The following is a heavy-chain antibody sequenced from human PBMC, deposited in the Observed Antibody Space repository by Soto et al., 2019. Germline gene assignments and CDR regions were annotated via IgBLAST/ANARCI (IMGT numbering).Heavy chain of an antibody. V-gene: IGHV4-30-4*01. Sequence: SETLSLTSPVSGGSISSGDYYWSWIRQPPGKGLEWIGYIYYSGSTYYNPSLKSRVTISVDTSKNQFSLKLSSVTAADTAVYYCARTYYYDSSGYGFDPWGQGTLVTVSS. J-gene: IGHJ5*02. CDR2: IYYSGST. CDR3: ARTYYYDSSGYGFDP. CDR1: GGSISSGDYY. D-gene: IGHD3-22*01.